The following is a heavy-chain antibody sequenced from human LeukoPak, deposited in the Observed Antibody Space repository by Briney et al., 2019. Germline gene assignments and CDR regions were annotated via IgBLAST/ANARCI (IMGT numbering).Heavy chain of an antibody. J-gene: IGHJ4*02. V-gene: IGHV4-34*01. CDR1: GGSFSGYY. D-gene: IGHD6-13*01. CDR2: IYYSGST. CDR3: ARGRQQLEYFDY. Sequence: SETLSLTCAVYGGSFSGYYWSWIRQPPGKGLEWIGSIYYSGSTYYNPSLKSRVTISVDTSKNQFSLKLSSVTAADTAVYYCARGRQQLEYFDYWGQGTLVTVSS.